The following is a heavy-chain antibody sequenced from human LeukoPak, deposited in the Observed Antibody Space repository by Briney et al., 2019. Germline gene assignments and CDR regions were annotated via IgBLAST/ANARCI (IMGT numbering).Heavy chain of an antibody. V-gene: IGHV3-23*01. CDR1: GFIFSNYA. J-gene: IGHJ5*02. Sequence: GGSLRLSCATSGFIFSNYAVNWVRQAPGKGLEWVSIISGSGDTTYYADSVKGRFTISRDNSKNTLYLQMNSLRAEDTAVYYCARDAHIAYCGGDCYSHNWFDPWGQGTLVTVSS. D-gene: IGHD2-21*02. CDR3: ARDAHIAYCGGDCYSHNWFDP. CDR2: ISGSGDTT.